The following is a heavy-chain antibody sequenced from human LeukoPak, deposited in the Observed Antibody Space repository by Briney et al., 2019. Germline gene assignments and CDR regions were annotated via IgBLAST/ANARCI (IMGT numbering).Heavy chain of an antibody. CDR1: GVSFSDYY. V-gene: IGHV4-34*01. Sequence: SETLSLTCAVYGVSFSDYYWSWIRQPPGKGLEWIGEINHSRSTNYNPSLKSRVTISVDTSKNQFSLKLSSVTAADTAVYYCARRTTVTSAVAFDIWGQGTMVTVSS. CDR2: INHSRST. J-gene: IGHJ3*02. CDR3: ARRTTVTSAVAFDI. D-gene: IGHD4-17*01.